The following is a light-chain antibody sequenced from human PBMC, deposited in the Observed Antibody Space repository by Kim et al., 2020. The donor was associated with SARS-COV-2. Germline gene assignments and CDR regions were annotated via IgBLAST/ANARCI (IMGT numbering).Light chain of an antibody. CDR3: SSYTSSTTWV. V-gene: IGLV2-14*04. CDR2: DVD. CDR1: SSDVGLYNY. Sequence: GQSITISCSGTSSDVGLYNYVSWYQQHPGKAPKLMIYDVDERPSGVSTRFSGSKSGDTASLTISGLQTEDEADYYCSSYTSSTTWVFGGGTKVTVL. J-gene: IGLJ3*02.